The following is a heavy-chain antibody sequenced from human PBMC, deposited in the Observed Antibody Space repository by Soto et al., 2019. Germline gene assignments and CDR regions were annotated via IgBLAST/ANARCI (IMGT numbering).Heavy chain of an antibody. CDR3: ARGIAVAGTARHGWFDH. Sequence: SETLSLTCTVSGGSISNYYWSWIRQPPGKGLEWIGYIFYSGSTNYSPSLRSRVTISVDTSKNQFSLELSSVTAADTAVYYCARGIAVAGTARHGWFDHWGQGTLVTVSS. CDR1: GGSISNYY. CDR2: IFYSGST. V-gene: IGHV4-59*01. J-gene: IGHJ5*02. D-gene: IGHD6-19*01.